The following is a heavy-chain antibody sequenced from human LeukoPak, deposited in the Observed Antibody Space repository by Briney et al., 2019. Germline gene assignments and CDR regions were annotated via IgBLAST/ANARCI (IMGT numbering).Heavy chain of an antibody. CDR2: ISSSGSTI. V-gene: IGHV3-48*03. CDR3: ARDDYGDDADDAFDI. J-gene: IGHJ3*02. CDR1: GFTFSSYG. D-gene: IGHD4-17*01. Sequence: AGGSLRLSCAASGFTFSSYGMNWVRQAPGKGLEWVSYISSSGSTIYYADSVKGRFTISRDNAKNSLYLQMNSLRAEDTAVYYCARDDYGDDADDAFDIWGQGTMVTVSS.